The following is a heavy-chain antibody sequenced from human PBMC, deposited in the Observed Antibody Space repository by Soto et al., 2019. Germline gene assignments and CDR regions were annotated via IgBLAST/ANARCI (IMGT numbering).Heavy chain of an antibody. D-gene: IGHD2-15*01. J-gene: IGHJ5*02. CDR2: IYYSGST. CDR3: ALGGYCSGGSCYPGRWFDP. CDR1: GGSISSYY. V-gene: IGHV4-59*01. Sequence: ETLSLAGPVSGGSISSYYWSWIRQPAGEGLEWIGYIYYSGSTNYNPSLKSRVTISVDTSKNQFSLKLSSVTAADTAVYYCALGGYCSGGSCYPGRWFDPWGQGTLVTVSS.